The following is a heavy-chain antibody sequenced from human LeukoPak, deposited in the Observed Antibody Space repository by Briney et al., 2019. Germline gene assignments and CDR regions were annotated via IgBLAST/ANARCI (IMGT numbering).Heavy chain of an antibody. V-gene: IGHV3-74*01. Sequence: PGGSLRLSCAASGFTFSTYWMHWVRHAPGKGVVWVSRVSADGSNTTYADSVKGRFTISRDSAKNSLYLQMNSLRAEDTAVYYCASLVVRGYWGQGTLVTVSS. J-gene: IGHJ4*02. CDR2: VSADGSNT. D-gene: IGHD3-9*01. CDR3: ASLVVRGY. CDR1: GFTFSTYW.